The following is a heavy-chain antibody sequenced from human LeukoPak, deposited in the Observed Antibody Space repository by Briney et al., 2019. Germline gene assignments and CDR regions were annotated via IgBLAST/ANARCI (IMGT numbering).Heavy chain of an antibody. J-gene: IGHJ4*02. D-gene: IGHD4-23*01. CDR2: LYYTGST. Sequence: PSETLSLICTVSGGSITNYYWSWIRQPPGKGLEWIGYLYYTGSTNYNPSLKSRVTISADMSKNQFSLKLRSMTAADTAVYYCARLRWYLEYWGQGTLVTVSS. CDR1: GGSITNYY. V-gene: IGHV4-59*08. CDR3: ARLRWYLEY.